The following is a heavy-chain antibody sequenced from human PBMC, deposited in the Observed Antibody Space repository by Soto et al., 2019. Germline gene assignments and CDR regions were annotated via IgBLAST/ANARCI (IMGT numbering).Heavy chain of an antibody. V-gene: IGHV2-5*02. J-gene: IGHJ4*02. Sequence: QITLKESGPTLVNPTQTLTLTCTFSGFSFDTSEVGVAWMRQPPGKALEWLALVYRDNDKRYNPFLRSRLTITRDTAEDEVVLTLTNMHSVDTSTYCCAYRLAAMAAPLTHCADDVCSRASFIYWGQGNLVNVSS. CDR2: VYRDNDK. CDR1: GFSFDTSEVG. D-gene: IGHD5-18*01. CDR3: AYRLAAMAAPLTHCADDVCSRASFIY.